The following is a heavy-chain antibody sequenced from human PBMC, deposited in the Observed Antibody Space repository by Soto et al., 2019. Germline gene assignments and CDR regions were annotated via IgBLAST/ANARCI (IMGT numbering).Heavy chain of an antibody. Sequence: SETLSLTCTVSGGSVSSGSYYWSWIRRPPGKGLEWIGYIYYSGSTNYNPSLKSRVTISVDTSKNQFSLKLSSVTAADTAVYYCARRRLVPYGSVSYVYYYGMDVWGQGTTVTVSS. D-gene: IGHD3-10*01. CDR3: ARRRLVPYGSVSYVYYYGMDV. CDR1: GGSVSSGSYY. J-gene: IGHJ6*02. V-gene: IGHV4-61*01. CDR2: IYYSGST.